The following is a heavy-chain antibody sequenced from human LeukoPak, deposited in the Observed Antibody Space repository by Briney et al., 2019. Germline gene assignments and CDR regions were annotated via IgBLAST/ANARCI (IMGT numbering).Heavy chain of an antibody. V-gene: IGHV3-30*02. CDR2: IRYDGSIK. CDR3: AKDEKRYYDILTGSRY. CDR1: GFTFSSYG. J-gene: IGHJ4*02. D-gene: IGHD3-9*01. Sequence: GGSLRLSCAASGFTFSSYGMHWVRQAPGKGLEWVAFIRYDGSIKSYADFVKGRFTVSRDNSKNTLYLQMNSLRAEDTAVYYCAKDEKRYYDILTGSRYWGQGTLVTVSS.